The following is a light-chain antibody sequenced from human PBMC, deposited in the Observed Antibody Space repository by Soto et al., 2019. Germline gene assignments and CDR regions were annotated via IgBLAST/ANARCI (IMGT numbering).Light chain of an antibody. Sequence: QLVLTQSPSASASLGASVKLTCTLSSGHSTYAIAWHQKQSEKGPRFLMKINSDGSHSKGDGFFDRFSGSSSGAERHLTISCLQSEDEADYYCQSWGTGIQVFGGGTKLPVL. V-gene: IGLV4-69*02. CDR2: INSDGSH. CDR1: SGHSTYA. J-gene: IGLJ3*02. CDR3: QSWGTGIQV.